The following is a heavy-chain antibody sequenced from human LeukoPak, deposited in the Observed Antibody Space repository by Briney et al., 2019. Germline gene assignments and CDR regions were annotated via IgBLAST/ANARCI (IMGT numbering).Heavy chain of an antibody. D-gene: IGHD3-16*01. CDR1: GFTFSTYW. CDR2: ISGDGRGT. V-gene: IGHV3-74*01. Sequence: EGSLRLSCAASGFTFSTYWMHWVRQAPGKGLVWVARISGDGRGTTYADSVKGRFTISRDNAKSTAFLQMKSLRAEDTAVYYCTRRGMALDAFDVWGQGTMVTVSS. CDR3: TRRGMALDAFDV. J-gene: IGHJ3*01.